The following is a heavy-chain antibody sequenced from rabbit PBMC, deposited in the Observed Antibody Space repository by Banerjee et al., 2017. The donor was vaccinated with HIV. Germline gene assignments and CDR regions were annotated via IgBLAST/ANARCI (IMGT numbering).Heavy chain of an antibody. CDR1: GFSFSSYYY. V-gene: IGHV1S45*01. Sequence: QEQLVESGGGLVRPEGSLTLTCTASGFSFSSYYYICWVRQAPGKGLEWIGCIYTGSDSTYYASWAKGRFTFSKASSTTVTLQMTSLTAADTATYFCARDRPDHAGGTYNLWGPGTLVTVS. J-gene: IGHJ4*01. CDR2: IYTGSDST. CDR3: ARDRPDHAGGTYNL. D-gene: IGHD8-1*01.